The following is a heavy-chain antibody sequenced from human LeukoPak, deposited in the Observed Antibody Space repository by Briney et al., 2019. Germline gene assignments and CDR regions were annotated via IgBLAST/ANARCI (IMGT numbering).Heavy chain of an antibody. CDR2: ISYDGSNK. CDR3: AISRELARPFDY. Sequence: GRSLRLSCAASGFTFSSYGMHWVRQAPGKGLEWVAVISYDGSNKYYADSAKGRFTISRDNSKNTLYLQMNSLRAEDTAVYYCAISRELARPFDYWGQGTLVTVSS. V-gene: IGHV3-30*03. J-gene: IGHJ4*02. D-gene: IGHD6-13*01. CDR1: GFTFSSYG.